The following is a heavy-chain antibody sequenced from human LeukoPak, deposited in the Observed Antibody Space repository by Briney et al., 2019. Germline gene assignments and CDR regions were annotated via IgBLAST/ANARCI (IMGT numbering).Heavy chain of an antibody. D-gene: IGHD2-2*01. CDR1: VGSFSGYY. J-gene: IGHJ6*04. CDR2: INHSGST. V-gene: IGHV4-34*01. CDR3: ARGRGYCSSTSCYPHYYGMDV. Sequence: PSETLSLTCAVYVGSFSGYYWSWIRQPPGKGLEWIGDINHSGSTNYNPSLKSRVTISVDTSKNQFSLKLSSVTAADTAVYYCARGRGYCSSTSCYPHYYGMDVWGKGSTVTVSS.